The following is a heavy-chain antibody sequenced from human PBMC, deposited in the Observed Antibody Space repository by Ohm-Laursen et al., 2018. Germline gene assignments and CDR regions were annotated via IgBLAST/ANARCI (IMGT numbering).Heavy chain of an antibody. D-gene: IGHD1-26*01. Sequence: SLRLSCAASGFTFRNAWMTWVRQGLGKGLEWVGRIKSKSDGGTTDYAAPVKGRFTISRDDSKNTLYLQLNSLKTEDTAVYYCSTDPSNGRVDPWGQGTLVTVSS. CDR2: IKSKSDGGTT. CDR3: STDPSNGRVDP. J-gene: IGHJ5*02. CDR1: GFTFRNAW. V-gene: IGHV3-15*01.